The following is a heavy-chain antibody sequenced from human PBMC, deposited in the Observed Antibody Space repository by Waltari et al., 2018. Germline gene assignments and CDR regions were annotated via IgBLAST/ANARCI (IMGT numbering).Heavy chain of an antibody. CDR2: SIPIFGTA. CDR3: ARDLDCSGGSCYPGIGGY. J-gene: IGHJ4*02. CDR1: GGTFSSYA. Sequence: QVQLVQSGAEVKKPGSSVKVSCKASGGTFSSYAISWVRQAPGPGLEWMGGSIPIFGTANYAQKFQGRVTITTDESTSTAYMELSSLRSEDTAVYYCARDLDCSGGSCYPGIGGYWGQGTLVTVSS. D-gene: IGHD2-15*01. V-gene: IGHV1-69*05.